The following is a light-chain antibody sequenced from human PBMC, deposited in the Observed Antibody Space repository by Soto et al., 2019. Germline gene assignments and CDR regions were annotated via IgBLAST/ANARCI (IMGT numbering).Light chain of an antibody. CDR1: QSLVHSDGNTY. CDR3: MQATPPYT. Sequence: DFVMTQTPLSSPVTLGQPASISCRSSQSLVHSDGNTYLSWLHQRPGQPPRLLIYMISIRFSGVAGRVSGSGAGTDFTLKISRVEAEDVGVYYCMQATPPYTFGQGTKLEIK. CDR2: MIS. V-gene: IGKV2-24*01. J-gene: IGKJ2*01.